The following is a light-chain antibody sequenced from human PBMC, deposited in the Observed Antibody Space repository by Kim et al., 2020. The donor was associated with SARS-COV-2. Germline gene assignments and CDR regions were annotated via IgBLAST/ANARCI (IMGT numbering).Light chain of an antibody. CDR3: AAWDDSLSGWV. Sequence: GQRVTISCSGSSSNIGSNYVYWYQQLPGTAPKLLIYRNNQRSSGVPDRFSGSKSGTSASLAISGLRSEDEADYYCAAWDDSLSGWVFGGGTQLTVL. J-gene: IGLJ3*02. CDR2: RNN. CDR1: SSNIGSNY. V-gene: IGLV1-47*01.